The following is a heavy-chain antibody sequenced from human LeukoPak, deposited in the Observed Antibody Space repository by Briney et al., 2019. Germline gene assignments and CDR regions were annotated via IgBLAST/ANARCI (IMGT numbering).Heavy chain of an antibody. CDR1: GGSISSGGYY. Sequence: SETLSLTSTVSGGSISSGGYYWSWIRQHPGKGLEWIGYIYYSGSTYYNPSLKSRVTISVDTSKNQFSLKLSSVTAADTAVYYCARVYDSSGYSFDYWGQGTLVTVSS. CDR2: IYYSGST. D-gene: IGHD3-22*01. CDR3: ARVYDSSGYSFDY. J-gene: IGHJ4*02. V-gene: IGHV4-31*03.